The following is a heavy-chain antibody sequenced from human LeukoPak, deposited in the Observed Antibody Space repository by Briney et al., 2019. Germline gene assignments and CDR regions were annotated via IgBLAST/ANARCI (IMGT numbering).Heavy chain of an antibody. D-gene: IGHD4-23*01. CDR3: ARPSLDYGGIDAFDF. CDR2: IYYSGST. J-gene: IGHJ3*01. CDR1: GDSISSSSYY. Sequence: SETLSLTCTVSGDSISSSSYYWGWIRQPPGKGLEWIGFIYYSGSTNYNPSLKSRVTISVDTSKNQFSLKLSSVTAADTAVYYCARPSLDYGGIDAFDFWGQGTLVTVSS. V-gene: IGHV4-61*05.